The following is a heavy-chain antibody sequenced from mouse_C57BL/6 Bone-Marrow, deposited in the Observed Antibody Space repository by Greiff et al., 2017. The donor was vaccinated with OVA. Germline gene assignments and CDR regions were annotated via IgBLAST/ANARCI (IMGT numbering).Heavy chain of an antibody. CDR3: TRDQGRNYVNAMDY. CDR2: ISSGGDYI. CDR1: GFTFSSYA. D-gene: IGHD1-1*01. Sequence: EVQGVESGEGLVKPGGSLKLSCAASGFTFSSYAMSWVRQTPEKRLEWVAYISSGGDYIYYADTVKGRFTISRDNARNTLYLQMSSLKSEDTAMYYCTRDQGRNYVNAMDYWGQGTSVTVSS. J-gene: IGHJ4*01. V-gene: IGHV5-9-1*02.